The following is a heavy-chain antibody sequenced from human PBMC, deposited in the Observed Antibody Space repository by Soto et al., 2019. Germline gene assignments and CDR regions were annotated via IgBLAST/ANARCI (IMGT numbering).Heavy chain of an antibody. CDR3: AKVVVPGYFGP. CDR1: GGSFSGYY. D-gene: IGHD3-22*01. Sequence: SETLSLTCAVYGGSFSGYYWTWIRQPPGTGLEWIGEINHSGSTNYNPSLKSRVTISVDTSKNQFSLKLTSVTAADTALYYCAKVVVPGYFGPWGQGTLVTAPQ. CDR2: INHSGST. J-gene: IGHJ5*02. V-gene: IGHV4-34*01.